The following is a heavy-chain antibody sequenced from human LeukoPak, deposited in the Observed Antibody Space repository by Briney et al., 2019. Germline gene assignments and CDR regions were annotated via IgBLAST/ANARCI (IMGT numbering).Heavy chain of an antibody. V-gene: IGHV4-34*01. CDR1: GGSFSGYY. Sequence: SETLSLTCAAYGGSFSGYYWSWIRQPPGKGLEWIGEINHSGSTNYNPSLKSRVTISVDTSKNQFSLKLSSVTAADTAVYYCARDRTVRGVIVDAFDIWGQGTMVTVSS. J-gene: IGHJ3*02. CDR2: INHSGST. CDR3: ARDRTVRGVIVDAFDI. D-gene: IGHD3-10*01.